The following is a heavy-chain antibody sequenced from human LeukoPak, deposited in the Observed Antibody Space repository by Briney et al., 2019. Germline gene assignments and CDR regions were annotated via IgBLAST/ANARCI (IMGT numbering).Heavy chain of an antibody. CDR1: GGTFSSYA. Sequence: ASVKVSCKASGGTFSSYAISWVRQAPGQGLEWMGGIIPIFGTANYAQKFQGRVTITADKSTSTAYMELSSLRSEDTAEYYCARDPPEYCSSTSCYADGWGQGTLVTVSS. CDR3: ARDPPEYCSSTSCYADG. CDR2: IIPIFGTA. J-gene: IGHJ4*02. V-gene: IGHV1-69*06. D-gene: IGHD2-2*01.